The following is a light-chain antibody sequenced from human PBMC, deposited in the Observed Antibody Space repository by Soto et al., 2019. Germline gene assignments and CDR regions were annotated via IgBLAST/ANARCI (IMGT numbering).Light chain of an antibody. CDR1: SGHSSYA. V-gene: IGLV4-69*01. J-gene: IGLJ2*01. CDR3: QTWGTGIHVV. Sequence: QSVLTQSPSASASLGASVKLTCTLSSGHSSYAIIWHQQQPEKGPRYLMKLNSDGSHTKGDGIPDRFSGSSSGAERYLTISSLQSEDEADYYCQTWGTGIHVVFGGGTKLTVL. CDR2: LNSDGSH.